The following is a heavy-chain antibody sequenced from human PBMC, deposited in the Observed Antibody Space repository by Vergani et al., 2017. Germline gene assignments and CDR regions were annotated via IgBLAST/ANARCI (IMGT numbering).Heavy chain of an antibody. D-gene: IGHD1-26*01. CDR3: VKDAGSYENFFDS. Sequence: EVQLLESGGSLKQPGGSVRLSCAASGFTFSTYAMHWVRQAPGKGLEWVSALTGGGGSTYYAGSFKGRFIISRDKSRDTLYLHMNSLRPEDTATYYCVKDAGSYENFFDSWGQGTLVTVSS. CDR2: LTGGGGST. J-gene: IGHJ4*02. V-gene: IGHV3-23*01. CDR1: GFTFSTYA.